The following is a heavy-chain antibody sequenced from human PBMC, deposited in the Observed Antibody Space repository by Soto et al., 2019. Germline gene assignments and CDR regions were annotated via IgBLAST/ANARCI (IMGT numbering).Heavy chain of an antibody. D-gene: IGHD3-10*01. V-gene: IGHV4-39*01. J-gene: IGHJ5*02. CDR3: ARLEQVTMVRGIIINWFDP. CDR2: IYYSGST. CDR1: GGSISSSSYY. Sequence: PSETLSLTCTVSGGSISSSSYYWGWIRQPPGKGLEWIGSIYYSGSTYYNPSLKSRVTISVDTSKNQFSLKLSSVTAADTAVYYCARLEQVTMVRGIIINWFDPWGQGTLVTVSS.